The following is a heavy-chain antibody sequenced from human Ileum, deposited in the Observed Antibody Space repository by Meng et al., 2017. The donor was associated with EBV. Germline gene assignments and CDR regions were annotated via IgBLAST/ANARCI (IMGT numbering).Heavy chain of an antibody. V-gene: IGHV4-4*02. CDR1: GGSISVINW. CDR2: MSDSGIT. Sequence: QVQLQESGPGLVNPSGTLSLTCAVSGGSISVINWWSWVRQSPEKGLEWIGEMSDSGITHYNPSLKSRVTISADKSNNQFSLKLTPVTSADTAVYFCAKNGEKYFEYWGQGTLVTVSS. CDR3: AKNGEKYFEY. J-gene: IGHJ4*02.